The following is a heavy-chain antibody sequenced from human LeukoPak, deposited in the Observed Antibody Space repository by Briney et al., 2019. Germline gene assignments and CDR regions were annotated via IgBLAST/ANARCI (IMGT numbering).Heavy chain of an antibody. CDR3: ARSHYYDSSGYYYKDY. Sequence: ASVTVSCKASGYTFANYGISWVRQAPGQGLEWMGWISAYNGNTNFAQKLQGRVTITTDTSTSTAYMELRSLRSDDTAVYYCARSHYYDSSGYYYKDYWGQGTLVTVSS. CDR2: ISAYNGNT. J-gene: IGHJ4*02. V-gene: IGHV1-18*01. CDR1: GYTFANYG. D-gene: IGHD3-22*01.